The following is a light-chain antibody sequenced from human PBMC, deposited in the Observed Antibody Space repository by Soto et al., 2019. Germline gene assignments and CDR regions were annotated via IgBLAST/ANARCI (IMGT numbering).Light chain of an antibody. V-gene: IGKV1-5*01. CDR3: QQYNSYPGT. Sequence: DIPMTQSPSTLSASVGDRVTITCRASQSISSWLAWYQQKPGKAPKFLIYDASSLESGVPSRFSGSGSGTEFTLTISSLQPDDFATYYCQQYNSYPGTFGQGTKVDIK. CDR1: QSISSW. J-gene: IGKJ1*01. CDR2: DAS.